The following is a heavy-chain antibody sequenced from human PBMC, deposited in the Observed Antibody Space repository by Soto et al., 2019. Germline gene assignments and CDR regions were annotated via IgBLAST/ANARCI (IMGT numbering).Heavy chain of an antibody. CDR2: ISALNGNT. D-gene: IGHD5-12*01. CDR3: ARGHYGATIFVSYYSDGMDV. J-gene: IGHJ6*02. V-gene: IGHV1-18*01. CDR1: GYTFTSYG. Sequence: QVQLVQSGAEVKKPGASVKVSCKASGYTFTSYGISWVRQAPGQGLEWMGWISALNGNTNYAQKHQRRVTMNTDTSTSTGYMELRSLRSDDAAVYYCARGHYGATIFVSYYSDGMDVWGQGTTVTVSS.